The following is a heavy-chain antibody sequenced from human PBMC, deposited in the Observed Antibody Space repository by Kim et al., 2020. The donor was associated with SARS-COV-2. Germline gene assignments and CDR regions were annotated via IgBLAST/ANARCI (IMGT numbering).Heavy chain of an antibody. D-gene: IGHD3-3*01. CDR3: AREVKGSDTIFTTRGDYYFDY. Sequence: GGSLRLSCAASGFTVSSNYMSWVRQAPGKGLEWVSVIYSGGSTYYADSVKGRFTISRDNSKNTLYLQMNSLRAEDTAVYYCAREVKGSDTIFTTRGDYYFDYWGQGTLVTVSS. CDR2: IYSGGST. V-gene: IGHV3-53*01. CDR1: GFTVSSNY. J-gene: IGHJ4*02.